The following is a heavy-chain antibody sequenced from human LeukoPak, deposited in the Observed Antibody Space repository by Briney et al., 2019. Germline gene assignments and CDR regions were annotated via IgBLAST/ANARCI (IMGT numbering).Heavy chain of an antibody. CDR1: GFTFDDYT. CDR3: AKEEGITGTTNAFDI. J-gene: IGHJ3*02. V-gene: IGHV3-43*01. D-gene: IGHD1-7*01. CDR2: ISWDGDTT. Sequence: GGSLRLSCAASGFTFDDYTMHWVRQAPGKGLEWVSLISWDGDTTYYANSVKVRFTISRDNSKNSLYLQMNNLRTEDTALYYCAKEEGITGTTNAFDIWGQGTRVTVSS.